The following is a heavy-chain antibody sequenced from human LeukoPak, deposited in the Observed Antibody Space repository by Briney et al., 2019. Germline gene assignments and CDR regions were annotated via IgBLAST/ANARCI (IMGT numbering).Heavy chain of an antibody. D-gene: IGHD3-3*01. CDR2: IISSSSYI. Sequence: GGSLRLSCAASGFTFSSYSMNWVRQAPGKGLEWVSSIISSSSYIYYADSVKGRFTISRDNAKNSLYLQMNSLRAEDTAVYYCARDPGWDFWSGYKSGVSDWFDPWGQGTLVTVSS. CDR3: ARDPGWDFWSGYKSGVSDWFDP. CDR1: GFTFSSYS. V-gene: IGHV3-21*01. J-gene: IGHJ5*02.